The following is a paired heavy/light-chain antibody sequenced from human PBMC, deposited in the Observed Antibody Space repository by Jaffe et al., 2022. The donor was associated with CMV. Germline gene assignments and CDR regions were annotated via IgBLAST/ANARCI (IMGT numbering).Heavy chain of an antibody. CDR2: IYGGDNT. V-gene: IGHV3-53*01. CDR3: VRGPTYYYDSGVPYYFDY. J-gene: IGHJ4*02. D-gene: IGHD3-22*01. CDR1: GFIVSNNY. Sequence: EVQLVESGGDLIQPGGSLRLSCAASGFIVSNNYMNWVRQAPGKGLEWVSIIYGGDNTYYADSVKGRFTISRDNSKNTLYLQMNTLRAEDTAVYYCVRGPTYYYDSGVPYYFDYWGQGTLVTVSS.
Light chain of an antibody. CDR3: QNYKSAPVT. V-gene: IGKV1-27*01. CDR2: GAS. Sequence: DIQMTQSPSSLSASVGDRVTIACRASQGIGTYLAWYQQRPGKVPKVLIYGASTLQSGVSSRFSGSGSGTDFTLTISSLQPEDFATYYCQNYKSAPVTFGQGTKVEIK. J-gene: IGKJ1*01. CDR1: QGIGTY.